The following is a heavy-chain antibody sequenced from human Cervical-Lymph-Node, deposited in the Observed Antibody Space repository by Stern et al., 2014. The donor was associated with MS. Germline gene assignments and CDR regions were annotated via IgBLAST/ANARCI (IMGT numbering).Heavy chain of an antibody. CDR1: GFTFSTYN. J-gene: IGHJ4*02. D-gene: IGHD6-6*01. Sequence: EVQLVESGGGLVKPGGSLKLSCAASGFTFSTYNMHWVRQAPGKGLEWVSSISSGSSYIYYADSVKGRFTISRDNANNSLFLHMNSLRAEDTAVYYCAREGRSSGKFDYWGQGTLVSVSS. CDR3: AREGRSSGKFDY. V-gene: IGHV3-21*01. CDR2: ISSGSSYI.